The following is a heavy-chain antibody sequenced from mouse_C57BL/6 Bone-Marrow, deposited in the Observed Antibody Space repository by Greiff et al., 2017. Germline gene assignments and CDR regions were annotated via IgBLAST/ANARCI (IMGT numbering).Heavy chain of an antibody. J-gene: IGHJ2*01. V-gene: IGHV7-3*01. CDR3: ASSYYGSSHYFDY. CDR2: IRNKANGYTT. CDR1: GFTFTDYY. Sequence: EVQLVESGGGLVQPGGSLSLSCAASGFTFTDYYMSWVRQPPGKALEWLGFIRNKANGYTTEYSASVKGRFTISRDNSQSILYLQMNALRAEDSATYYCASSYYGSSHYFDYWGQGTTLTVSS. D-gene: IGHD1-1*01.